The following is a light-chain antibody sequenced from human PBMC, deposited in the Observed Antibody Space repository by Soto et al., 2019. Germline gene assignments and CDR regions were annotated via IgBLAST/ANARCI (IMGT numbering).Light chain of an antibody. J-gene: IGLJ2*01. V-gene: IGLV2-8*01. CDR1: SSDVGGYNY. CDR2: EVS. Sequence: QYVLTQPPSASGSPGQSVTISCTGTSSDVGGYNYVSWYQQHPGKAPKLMIYEVSKRPSGVPDRFSGSKSGNTVSLTVSGLQAEDEADYYCSSYAGSNNFEVFGGGTKLTVL. CDR3: SSYAGSNNFEV.